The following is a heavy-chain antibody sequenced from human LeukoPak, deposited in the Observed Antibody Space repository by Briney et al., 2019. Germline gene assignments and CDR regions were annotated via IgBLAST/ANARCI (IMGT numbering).Heavy chain of an antibody. Sequence: KPSETLSLTCAVYGGSFSGYYWSWIRQPPGKGLEWIGEINHSGSTNYNPSLKSRVTISVDTSKNQFSLKLSSVAAADTAVYYCARGRGIAVAGTKVDYWGQGTLVTVSS. CDR2: INHSGST. CDR3: ARGRGIAVAGTKVDY. J-gene: IGHJ4*02. V-gene: IGHV4-34*01. D-gene: IGHD6-19*01. CDR1: GGSFSGYY.